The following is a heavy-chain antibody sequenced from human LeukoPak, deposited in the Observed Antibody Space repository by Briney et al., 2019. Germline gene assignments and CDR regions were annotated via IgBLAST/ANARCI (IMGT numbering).Heavy chain of an antibody. Sequence: PGGSLRLSCAASGFTFSSYSMNWVRQAPGKGLEWASYISSSSSTIYYADSVKGRFTISRDNAKNSLYLQMNSLRDEDTAVYYCARDFYDSSGYSLDYWGQGTLVTVSS. CDR3: ARDFYDSSGYSLDY. D-gene: IGHD3-22*01. V-gene: IGHV3-48*02. CDR1: GFTFSSYS. CDR2: ISSSSSTI. J-gene: IGHJ4*02.